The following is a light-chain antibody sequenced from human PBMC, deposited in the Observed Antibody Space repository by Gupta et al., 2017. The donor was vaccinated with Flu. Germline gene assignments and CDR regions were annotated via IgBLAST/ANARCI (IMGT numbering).Light chain of an antibody. CDR1: KLGDKY. CDR2: QDS. J-gene: IGLJ2*01. CDR3: QAWDSSTGEV. V-gene: IGLV3-1*01. Sequence: SYELTQPPSVSVSPGQPARITCSGDKLGDKYACWYQQKPGQSPVLVIYQDSKRPSGIPERFSGSNSGNTATLTISGTQAMDEADYYCQAWDSSTGEVFGGGTKLTVL.